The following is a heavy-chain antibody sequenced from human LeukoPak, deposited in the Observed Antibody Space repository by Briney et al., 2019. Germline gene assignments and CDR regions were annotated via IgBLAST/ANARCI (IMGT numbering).Heavy chain of an antibody. J-gene: IGHJ3*01. CDR3: ARHSYLTGYYMAFDV. D-gene: IGHD3-9*01. CDR1: SGSISSNNW. Sequence: PSETLSLTCAVSSGSISSNNWWSWVRQPPGKGLEWIGEIYHGGSTNYNPSLKSRVTISVDKSKNQLSLKVSPVTAADTAVYYCARHSYLTGYYMAFDVWGQGTMVTVSS. V-gene: IGHV4-4*02. CDR2: IYHGGST.